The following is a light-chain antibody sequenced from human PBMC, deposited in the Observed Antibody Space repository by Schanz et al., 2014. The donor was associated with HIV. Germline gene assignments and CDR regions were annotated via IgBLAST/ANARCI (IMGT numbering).Light chain of an antibody. CDR1: SGDVGSYNY. CDR3: SSYTSSSTWV. J-gene: IGLJ3*02. CDR2: DVN. V-gene: IGLV2-14*03. Sequence: QSALTQPASVSGSPGQSISISCTGTSGDVGSYNYVSWYQQHPGKAPKLMIYDVNNRPSGVSNRFSGSKSGNTASLTISGLQAEDEADYYCSSYTSSSTWVFGGGTKLTVL.